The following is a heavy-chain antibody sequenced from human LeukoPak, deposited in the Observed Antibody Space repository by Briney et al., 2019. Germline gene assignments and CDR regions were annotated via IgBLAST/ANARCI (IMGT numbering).Heavy chain of an antibody. CDR2: MNPNSGNT. J-gene: IGHJ6*03. D-gene: IGHD1-14*01. CDR3: ARGRTSGKKNRFFYYYYYMDV. V-gene: IGHV1-8*01. Sequence: ASVKVSCKASGYTFTSYDINWVRQATGQGLEWMGWMNPNSGNTGYAQKFQGRVTMTRNTSISTAYMELSSLRSEDTAVYYCARGRTSGKKNRFFYYYYYMDVWGKGTTVTVSS. CDR1: GYTFTSYD.